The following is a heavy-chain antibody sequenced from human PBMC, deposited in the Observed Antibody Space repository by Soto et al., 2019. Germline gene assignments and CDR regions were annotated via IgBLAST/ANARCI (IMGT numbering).Heavy chain of an antibody. D-gene: IGHD2-15*01. CDR2: IYYSGST. Sequence: PSETLSLTCTVSCGSISSSYCSWIRQPPGKGPEWIGHIYYSGSTNYNPSLKSLVTISVNTSKNQISMKLSSVTAADTAVYYCATTPRILYGMDVWGQGTTVAVSS. J-gene: IGHJ6*02. V-gene: IGHV4-59*01. CDR1: CGSISSSY. CDR3: ATTPRILYGMDV.